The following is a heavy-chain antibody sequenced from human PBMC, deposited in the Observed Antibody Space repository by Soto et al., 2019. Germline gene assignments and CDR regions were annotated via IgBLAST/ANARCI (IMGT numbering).Heavy chain of an antibody. V-gene: IGHV4-30-2*01. CDR2: MFHSGGT. J-gene: IGHJ4*02. D-gene: IGHD2-2*01. CDR1: GGSISSGDYA. Sequence: QVQLQESGSGLVKPSQTLSLTCAVSGGSISSGDYAWSWIRQPPGKGLEWIGSMFHSGGTNYNPSLKSRVPMAVDKPKNQFSLKLSSVTAADTALYYCARGPYCSRSRCQPRWGQGILVPVSS. CDR3: ARGPYCSRSRCQPR.